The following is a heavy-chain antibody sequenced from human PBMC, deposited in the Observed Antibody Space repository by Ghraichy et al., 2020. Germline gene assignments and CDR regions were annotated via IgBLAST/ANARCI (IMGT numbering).Heavy chain of an antibody. Sequence: LSLTCAASGFTFISYGMHWFRKAPCKGLEWVAVISYDGSNKYYADSVKGRFTISRDNSKNKLYLQMNSLRAEDTAVYYCAKDLTMAVAGNSYYFDYWGQGTLVTVSS. CDR1: GFTFISYG. D-gene: IGHD6-19*01. CDR3: AKDLTMAVAGNSYYFDY. CDR2: ISYDGSNK. J-gene: IGHJ4*02. V-gene: IGHV3-30*18.